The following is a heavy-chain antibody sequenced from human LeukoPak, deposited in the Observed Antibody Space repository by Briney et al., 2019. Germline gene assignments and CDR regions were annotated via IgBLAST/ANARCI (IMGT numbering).Heavy chain of an antibody. J-gene: IGHJ5*02. CDR3: ARSAYSGSYWWFDP. CDR2: FYHGGST. D-gene: IGHD1-26*01. Sequence: SETLSLTCTVSGYSISTGYYRDWIRQPPGKGLEWIGTFYHGGSTYYNPSLKSRVTISVDTSKNQFSLNLTSVTAADTAVYYCARSAYSGSYWWFDPWGQGTLVTVSS. V-gene: IGHV4-38-2*02. CDR1: GYSISTGYY.